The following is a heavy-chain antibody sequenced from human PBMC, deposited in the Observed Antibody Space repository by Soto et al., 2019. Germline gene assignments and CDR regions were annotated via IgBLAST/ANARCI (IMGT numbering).Heavy chain of an antibody. CDR2: ISGGGDTI. D-gene: IGHD3-22*01. CDR3: AKDPYSGYYWHDFDY. J-gene: IGHJ4*02. CDR1: RFTYSDYS. V-gene: IGHV3-48*01. Sequence: EVQLMESGGDLVQPGGSLRLSCAASRFTYSDYSMNWVRRAPGKGLEWVSYISGGGDTIYYADSVKGRFTISRDNARNSLYLQMNSLRAEDTAVYYCAKDPYSGYYWHDFDYWGQGTLVTVSS.